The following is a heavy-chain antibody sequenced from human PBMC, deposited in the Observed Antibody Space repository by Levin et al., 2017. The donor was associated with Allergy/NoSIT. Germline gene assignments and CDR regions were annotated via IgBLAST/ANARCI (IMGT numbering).Heavy chain of an antibody. J-gene: IGHJ4*02. CDR2: LSSSSRTI. D-gene: IGHD5-18*01. V-gene: IGHV3-48*01. CDR1: GFTFSSYN. Sequence: SCAASGFTFSSYNMNWVRQAPGKGLEWVSYLSSSSRTIYYADSVKGRLTISRDNAKNSLYLQMNRLRGEDTAVYYCARGGGYSYGYGDFDYWGQGTLVTVSS. CDR3: ARGGGYSYGYGDFDY.